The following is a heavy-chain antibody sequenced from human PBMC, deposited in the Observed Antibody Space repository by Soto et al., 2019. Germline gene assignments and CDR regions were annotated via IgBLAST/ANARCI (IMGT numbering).Heavy chain of an antibody. CDR3: AKVERAVAGIID. CDR1: GFTFSSYA. V-gene: IGHV3-23*01. D-gene: IGHD6-19*01. Sequence: GALRLSCAASGFTFSSYAMSWVRQAPGKGLDWVSAISVSVGSTYYADSVKGRFTISRDNSKNTLYLQMNSLRAEDTAVYYCAKVERAVAGIIDWGQGTLVTVSS. J-gene: IGHJ4*02. CDR2: ISVSVGST.